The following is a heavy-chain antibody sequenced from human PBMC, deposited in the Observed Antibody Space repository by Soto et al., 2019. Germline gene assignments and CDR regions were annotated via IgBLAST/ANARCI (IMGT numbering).Heavy chain of an antibody. CDR2: INWNSDKV. J-gene: IGHJ4*02. CDR1: GFNFGNYA. V-gene: IGHV3-9*01. D-gene: IGHD6-25*01. Sequence: VLLVESGGGLVQPGRSLRLSCAVSGFNFGNYAMHWVRQAPGKGLEWVAAINWNSDKVAYAGSVLGRFTILRDSAKNSLHLQMNDLTTEDTALYNCAKDKGGTPYYIDSWGQGTLVTVSS. CDR3: AKDKGGTPYYIDS.